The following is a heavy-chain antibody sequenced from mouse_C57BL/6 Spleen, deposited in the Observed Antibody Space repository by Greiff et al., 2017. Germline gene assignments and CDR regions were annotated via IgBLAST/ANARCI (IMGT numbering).Heavy chain of an antibody. J-gene: IGHJ4*01. D-gene: IGHD1-1*01. Sequence: EVKLVESGGDLVKPGGSLKLSCAASGFTFSSYGMSWVRQTPDKRLEWVATISSGGSYTYYPDSVKGRFTISRDNAKNTLYLQMRSLKSEDTAMYYCARTLLTYYAMDYWGQGTSVTVSS. CDR3: ARTLLTYYAMDY. V-gene: IGHV5-6*01. CDR2: ISSGGSYT. CDR1: GFTFSSYG.